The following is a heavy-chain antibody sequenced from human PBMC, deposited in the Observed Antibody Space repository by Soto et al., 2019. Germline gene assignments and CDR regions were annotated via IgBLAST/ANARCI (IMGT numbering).Heavy chain of an antibody. CDR1: GYTFTSYA. Sequence: QVQLVQSGAEVKKPGASVKVSCKASGYTFTSYAMHWVRQAPGQRLEWMGWSNAGNGNTKYSQKFQGRVTITRDTSASTAYMELSSLRSEDTAVYYCARSTMVRGVTPWGQGTLVTVSS. J-gene: IGHJ5*02. V-gene: IGHV1-3*01. CDR3: ARSTMVRGVTP. D-gene: IGHD3-10*01. CDR2: SNAGNGNT.